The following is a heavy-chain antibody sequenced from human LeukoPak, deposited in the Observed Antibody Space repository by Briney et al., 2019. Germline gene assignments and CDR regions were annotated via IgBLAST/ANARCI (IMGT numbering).Heavy chain of an antibody. CDR1: GGTFSIYA. CDR2: IIPIFGIA. D-gene: IGHD6-6*01. V-gene: IGHV1-69*04. J-gene: IGHJ4*02. CDR3: AREGSSSEPY. Sequence: ASVKVSCKASGGTFSIYATSWVPQAPGQGLEWMGRIIPIFGIANYAQKLQGRVTFTADKSTSTAYMELSSLRTEDTAVYYCAREGSSSEPYWGQRTLVTVSS.